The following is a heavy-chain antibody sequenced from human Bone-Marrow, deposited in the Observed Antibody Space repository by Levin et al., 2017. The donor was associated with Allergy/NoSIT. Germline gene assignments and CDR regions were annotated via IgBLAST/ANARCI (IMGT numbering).Heavy chain of an antibody. J-gene: IGHJ4*02. CDR1: GFTFSSYA. D-gene: IGHD6-6*01. CDR3: AREYASSYFDY. V-gene: IGHV3-23*01. Sequence: GGSLRLSCAASGFTFSSYAMAWVRQVPGKGLEWVSAISGIGVTSYYAHSVKGRFTISRDNSKDTLSLQMNTLTAEDTAVYYCAREYASSYFDYWGLGTLVTVTS. CDR2: ISGIGVTS.